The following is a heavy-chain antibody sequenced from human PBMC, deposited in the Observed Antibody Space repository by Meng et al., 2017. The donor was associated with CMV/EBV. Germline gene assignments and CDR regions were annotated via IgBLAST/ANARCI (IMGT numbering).Heavy chain of an antibody. CDR2: ISYDGSNK. J-gene: IGHJ4*02. CDR3: ARGLSGSYFDY. V-gene: IGHV3-30*04. Sequence: SCAASGFTFSSYAMHWVRQAPGKGLEWVAGISYDGSNKYYADSVKGRFTISRDNSKNTLYLQMNSLRAEDTAVYYCARGLSGSYFDYWGQGTLVTVSS. D-gene: IGHD1-26*01. CDR1: GFTFSSYA.